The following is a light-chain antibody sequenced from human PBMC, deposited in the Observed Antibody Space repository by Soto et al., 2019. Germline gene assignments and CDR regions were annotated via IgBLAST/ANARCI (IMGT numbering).Light chain of an antibody. V-gene: IGKV3-15*01. CDR2: GAS. CDR3: QQYKDWPLT. J-gene: IGKJ4*01. Sequence: EIVMTQSPATLSVSPGGRATLSCRASQSVSSTLAWYQQKPGQAPRLLIYGASTRATGFPARFSGSGSGTEFTLTISSLLSEDFAVYYCQQYKDWPLTFGGGTRVEIK. CDR1: QSVSST.